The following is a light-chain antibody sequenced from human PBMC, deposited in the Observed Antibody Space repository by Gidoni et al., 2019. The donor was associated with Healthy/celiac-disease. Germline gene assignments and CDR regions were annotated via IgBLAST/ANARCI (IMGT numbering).Light chain of an antibody. CDR3: QQYGSSGT. CDR1: QSVSSSY. J-gene: IGKJ1*01. V-gene: IGKV3-20*01. CDR2: GAS. Sequence: EIALTQSPGTLSLSPGERATRSCRASQSVSSSYLAWYQQKPGQAPRLLIYGASSRATGIPDRFRGSGSGTDFTLTISRLEPEDFAVYYCQQYGSSGTFXXXTKVEIK.